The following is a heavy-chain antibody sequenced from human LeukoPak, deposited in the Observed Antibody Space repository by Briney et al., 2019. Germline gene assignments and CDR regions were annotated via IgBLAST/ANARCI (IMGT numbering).Heavy chain of an antibody. J-gene: IGHJ4*02. D-gene: IGHD3-3*01. CDR1: GGSFSGYY. CDR2: IYYSGST. CDR3: ARLRRDSSHGY. Sequence: SETLSLTCAVYGGSFSGYYWSWIRQPPGKGLEWIGSIYYSGSTYYNPSLKSRVTISVDTSKNQFSLKLSSVTAADTAVYYCARLRRDSSHGYWGQGTLVTVSS. V-gene: IGHV4-34*01.